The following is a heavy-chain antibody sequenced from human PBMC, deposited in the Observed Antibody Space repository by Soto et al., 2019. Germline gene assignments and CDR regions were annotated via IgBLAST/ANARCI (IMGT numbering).Heavy chain of an antibody. D-gene: IGHD1-26*01. CDR3: AKDPTTLLQYFDY. CDR1: GFTFSSYG. V-gene: IGHV3-30*18. Sequence: GGSLRLSCAASGFTFSSYGMHWVRQAPGKGLEWVAVISYDGSNKYYADSVKGRFTISRDNSKNTLYLQMNSLRAEATAVYYCAKDPTTLLQYFDYWGQGTLVTVSS. CDR2: ISYDGSNK. J-gene: IGHJ4*02.